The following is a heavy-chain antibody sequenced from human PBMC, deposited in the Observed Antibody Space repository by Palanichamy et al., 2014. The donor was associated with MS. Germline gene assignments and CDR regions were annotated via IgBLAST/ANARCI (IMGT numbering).Heavy chain of an antibody. CDR1: SGVG. CDR3: AHSILWLGYCSGESRYAAFDI. J-gene: IGHJ3*02. V-gene: IGHV2-5*02. Sequence: SGVGVGWIRQPPGKALEWLAIIYWDDDKRYSPSPQSRLTITKDTSRNQVVLTMTNVDPVDTGTYFCAHSILWLGYCSGESRYAAFDIWGQGTTVTVSS. CDR2: IYWDDDK. D-gene: IGHD2-15*01.